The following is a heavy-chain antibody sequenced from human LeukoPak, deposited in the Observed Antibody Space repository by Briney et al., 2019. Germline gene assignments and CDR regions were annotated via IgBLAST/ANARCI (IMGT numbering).Heavy chain of an antibody. J-gene: IGHJ4*01. V-gene: IGHV4-59*01. Sequence: PSETLSLTCTVSGGSISSYYWSWIRQPPGKGLEWIGYIYYSGSTNYNPSLKSRVTISVDTSKNQFSLKLSSVTAADTAVYYCAGEVVAAPGTVDYWGQGTLVTVSS. CDR2: IYYSGST. D-gene: IGHD6-13*01. CDR1: GGSISSYY. CDR3: AGEVVAAPGTVDY.